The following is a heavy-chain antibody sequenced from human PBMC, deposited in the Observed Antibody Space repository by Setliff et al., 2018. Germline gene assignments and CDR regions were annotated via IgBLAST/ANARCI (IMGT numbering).Heavy chain of an antibody. V-gene: IGHV4-34*01. Sequence: SETLSLTCAVYGGSFSDYYWSWIRQSPGKGLEWIGEINHSGSTNYNPSLKTRVTISVDTSKNQFSLKLTSVTAADTAVYYCARGYCSSPSCFFAGWFDPWGQGTLVTVSS. CDR1: GGSFSDYY. CDR3: ARGYCSSPSCFFAGWFDP. J-gene: IGHJ5*02. D-gene: IGHD2-2*01. CDR2: INHSGST.